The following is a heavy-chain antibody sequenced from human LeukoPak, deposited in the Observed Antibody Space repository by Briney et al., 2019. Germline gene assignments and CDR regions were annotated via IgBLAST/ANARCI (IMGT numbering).Heavy chain of an antibody. CDR2: IYYSGST. V-gene: IGHV4-59*01. Sequence: SETLSLTCSVSGGSISSYYWSWIRQPPGKGLEWIGYIYYSGSTNYNPSLKSRVTISVDTSKHQFSLKLSSVTAADTAVYYCARRDGYNLAFEYWGQGTLVTVSS. CDR3: ARRDGYNLAFEY. D-gene: IGHD5-24*01. CDR1: GGSISSYY. J-gene: IGHJ4*02.